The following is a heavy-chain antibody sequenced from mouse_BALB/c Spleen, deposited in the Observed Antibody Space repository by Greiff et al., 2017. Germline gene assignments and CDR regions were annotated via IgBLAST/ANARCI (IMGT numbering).Heavy chain of an antibody. V-gene: IGHV5-6-3*01. J-gene: IGHJ4*01. Sequence: EVKLVESGGGLVQPGGSLKLSCAASGFTFSSYGMSWVRQTPDKRLELVATINSNGGSTYYPDSVKGRFTISRDNPKNTLFLQMTSLRSEDTAMYYCARAGNHRAMDYWGQGTSVTVSS. CDR3: ARAGNHRAMDY. CDR1: GFTFSSYG. CDR2: INSNGGST. D-gene: IGHD2-1*01.